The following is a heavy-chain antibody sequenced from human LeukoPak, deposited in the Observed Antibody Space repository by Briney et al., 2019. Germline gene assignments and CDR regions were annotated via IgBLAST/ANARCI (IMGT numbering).Heavy chain of an antibody. D-gene: IGHD4-17*01. V-gene: IGHV3-21*01. CDR1: GFTFSSYS. J-gene: IGHJ4*02. CDR3: APLPRDDYDPDY. Sequence: PGGSLRLSCAASGFTFSSYSMNWARQAPGKGLEWVSSISSSSSYIYYADSVKGRFTISRDNAKNSLYLQMNSLRAEDTAVYYCAPLPRDDYDPDYWGQGTLVTVSS. CDR2: ISSSSSYI.